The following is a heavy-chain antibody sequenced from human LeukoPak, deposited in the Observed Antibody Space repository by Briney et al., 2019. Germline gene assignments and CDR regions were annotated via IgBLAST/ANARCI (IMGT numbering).Heavy chain of an antibody. CDR3: AKGYYDYVWGSYYFDY. V-gene: IGHV3-23*01. CDR1: GFTFSSYA. D-gene: IGHD3-16*01. Sequence: GGSLRLSCAASGFTFSSYAMSWVRQAPGRGLEWVSAISGSGGSTYYADSVKGRFTISRDNSRDTLYLQMNSLRAEDTAVYYCAKGYYDYVWGSYYFDYWGQGTLVTVSS. J-gene: IGHJ4*02. CDR2: ISGSGGST.